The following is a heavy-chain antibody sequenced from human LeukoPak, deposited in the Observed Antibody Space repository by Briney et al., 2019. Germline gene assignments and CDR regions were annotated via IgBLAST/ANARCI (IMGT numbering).Heavy chain of an antibody. CDR3: ARLGYSSSTDYFYY. CDR1: GGSISISNW. J-gene: IGHJ4*02. Sequence: PSETLSLTCAVSGGSISISNWWSWVRQHPGKGLDWIGEIDHSGSTKYNESHKSRVNISVDKSKHQFSLRLNSVTAADTAVYYCARLGYSSSTDYFYYWGQGTLVTVSS. CDR2: IDHSGST. D-gene: IGHD2-2*01. V-gene: IGHV4-4*02.